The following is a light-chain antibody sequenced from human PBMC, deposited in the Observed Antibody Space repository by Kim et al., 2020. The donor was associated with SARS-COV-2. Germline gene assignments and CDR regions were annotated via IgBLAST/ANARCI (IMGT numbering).Light chain of an antibody. J-gene: IGKJ2*01. CDR3: QQYNNWPPMYT. Sequence: SPGESATRSCRASQSVSSNLAWYQQKPGQAPRLLIYGASTRATGIPARFSGSGSGTEFTLTISSLQSEDFAVYYCQQYNNWPPMYTFGQGTKLEIK. CDR2: GAS. CDR1: QSVSSN. V-gene: IGKV3-15*01.